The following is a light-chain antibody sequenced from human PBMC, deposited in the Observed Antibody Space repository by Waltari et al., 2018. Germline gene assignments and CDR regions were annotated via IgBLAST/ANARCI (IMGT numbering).Light chain of an antibody. CDR3: QQLNSYRLIT. J-gene: IGKJ5*01. V-gene: IGKV1-9*01. CDR2: AAS. CDR1: QGISSY. Sequence: DIQLTQSPSFLSASVGDRFTITCRASQGISSYLAWYQQKPGKAPKLLIYAASTLQSGVPSRFRGSGSGTEFTLTISSLQPEDFATYDCQQLNSYRLITFGQGTRLEIK.